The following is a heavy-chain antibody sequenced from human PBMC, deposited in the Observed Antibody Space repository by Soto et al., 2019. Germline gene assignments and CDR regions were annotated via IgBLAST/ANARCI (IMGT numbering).Heavy chain of an antibody. V-gene: IGHV3-23*01. J-gene: IGHJ4*02. CDR2: ISGSGGST. D-gene: IGHD6-19*01. CDR3: AKDMYSSGWYKFDY. Sequence: EVQLLESGGGLVQPGGSLRLSCAASGFTFNTYAMSWVRQAPGKGLEWVSSISGSGGSTYYADSVKGRFTISRDNSKNTLYLQMNSLRAEDTAVYYCAKDMYSSGWYKFDYWGQGTLVTVSS. CDR1: GFTFNTYA.